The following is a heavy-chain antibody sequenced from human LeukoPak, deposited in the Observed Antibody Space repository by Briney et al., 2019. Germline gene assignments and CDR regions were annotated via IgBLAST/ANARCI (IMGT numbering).Heavy chain of an antibody. Sequence: KTSETLSLTCTVSGGSISSSSYYWGWLRQPPGKGLEWIGSIYYSGSTYYNPSLKSRVTISVDTSKNQFSLKLSSVTAADTAVYYCARDSSGWYVGYWGQGTLVTVSS. CDR1: GGSISSSSYY. V-gene: IGHV4-39*07. J-gene: IGHJ4*02. D-gene: IGHD6-19*01. CDR2: IYYSGST. CDR3: ARDSSGWYVGY.